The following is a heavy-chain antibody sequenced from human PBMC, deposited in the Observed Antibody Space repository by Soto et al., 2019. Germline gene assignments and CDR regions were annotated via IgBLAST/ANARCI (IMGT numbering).Heavy chain of an antibody. J-gene: IGHJ5*01. CDR1: GGSISSSSYY. D-gene: IGHD5-12*01. Sequence: QVQLQESGPGLVKPSETLSLTCTISGGSISSSSYYWGWIRQPPGKGLEWIASIYYTGDTYYNASCRRRVPIPADPSRGRFSWDLRSVTAADRAVYSCAGRRYGMATNSWGQEPWSPSPQ. CDR2: IYYTGDT. CDR3: AGRRYGMATNS. V-gene: IGHV4-39*01.